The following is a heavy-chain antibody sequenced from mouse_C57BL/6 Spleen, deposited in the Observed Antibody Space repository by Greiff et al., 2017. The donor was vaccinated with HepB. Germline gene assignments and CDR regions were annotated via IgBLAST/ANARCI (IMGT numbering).Heavy chain of an antibody. J-gene: IGHJ4*01. Sequence: QVQLQQPGAELVRPGTSVKLSCKASGYTFTSYWMHWVKQRPGQGLEWIGVIDPSDSYTNYNQKFKGKATLTVATSSSTAYMQLSHLTSEDSAVYYCARRADYSNYVAMDYWGQGTSVTVSS. CDR3: ARRADYSNYVAMDY. CDR1: GYTFTSYW. D-gene: IGHD2-5*01. CDR2: IDPSDSYT. V-gene: IGHV1-59*01.